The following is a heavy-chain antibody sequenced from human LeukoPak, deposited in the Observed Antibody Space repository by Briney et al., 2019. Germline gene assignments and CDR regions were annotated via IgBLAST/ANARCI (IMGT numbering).Heavy chain of an antibody. D-gene: IGHD2-15*01. Sequence: ASVKVSCKASGYTFTSYDINWVRQATGQGLEWMGWMNPNSGNTGYAQKFQGRVTMTRSTSISTAYMELTSLRSEDTAVYYCARGAPGSYCSGGSCPYFDYWGQGTLATVSS. CDR1: GYTFTSYD. V-gene: IGHV1-8*01. CDR3: ARGAPGSYCSGGSCPYFDY. J-gene: IGHJ4*02. CDR2: MNPNSGNT.